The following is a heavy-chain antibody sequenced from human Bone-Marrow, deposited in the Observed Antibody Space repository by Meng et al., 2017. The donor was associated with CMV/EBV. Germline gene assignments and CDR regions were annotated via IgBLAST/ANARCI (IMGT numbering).Heavy chain of an antibody. Sequence: GESLKISCAASGFTFSSYWMHWVRQAPGKGLVWVSRINSDGSSTSYADSVKGRFTISRDNAKNTLYLQMNSLRAEDTAVYYCARVRGSVRGVYYYGMDVWGQGTTVTVSS. V-gene: IGHV3-74*01. CDR1: GFTFSSYW. CDR2: INSDGSST. J-gene: IGHJ6*02. D-gene: IGHD5/OR15-5a*01. CDR3: ARVRGSVRGVYYYGMDV.